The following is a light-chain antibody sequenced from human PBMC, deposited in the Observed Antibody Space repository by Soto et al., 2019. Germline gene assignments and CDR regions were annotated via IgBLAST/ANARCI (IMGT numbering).Light chain of an antibody. CDR2: GAS. J-gene: IGKJ5*01. Sequence: IVLTQSPGTLSLYPGERATLSCRASQSVSSSSLAWYQQKPGQAPRLLIFGASSRATGIPDRFSGSGSGTDFTLTISSLEPEDFAVYYCQQRSNWPTFGQGTRLEIK. CDR3: QQRSNWPT. CDR1: QSVSSSS. V-gene: IGKV3D-20*02.